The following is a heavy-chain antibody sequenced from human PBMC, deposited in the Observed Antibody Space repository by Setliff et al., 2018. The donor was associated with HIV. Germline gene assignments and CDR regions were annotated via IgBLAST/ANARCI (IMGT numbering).Heavy chain of an antibody. V-gene: IGHV3-23*01. J-gene: IGHJ5*02. D-gene: IGHD6-19*01. Sequence: ETLSLSCAASGFTFDNYAMTWVRQAPGKGLEWVSGISGGIGADTDYADSVKGRFTISRDSSKNTLYLQMNSLRAEDTAVYYCAKDAVQANKRWDWFDPWGQGVLVTVS. CDR1: GFTFDNYA. CDR3: AKDAVQANKRWDWFDP. CDR2: ISGGIGADT.